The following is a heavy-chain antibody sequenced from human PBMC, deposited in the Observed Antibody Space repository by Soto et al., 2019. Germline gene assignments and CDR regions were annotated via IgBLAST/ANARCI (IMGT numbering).Heavy chain of an antibody. CDR3: ARTGDYGDYAPQVFDY. Sequence: QVQLQESGPGLVKPSQTLSLTCTVSGGSISSGGYYWSWIRQHPGKGLEWIGYIYYSGSTYYNPSIKSRVTIAVDTSQNQFSLKLSSVTAADTAVYYGARTGDYGDYAPQVFDYWGRGTLVTVCS. D-gene: IGHD4-17*01. J-gene: IGHJ4*02. CDR1: GGSISSGGYY. CDR2: IYYSGST. V-gene: IGHV4-31*03.